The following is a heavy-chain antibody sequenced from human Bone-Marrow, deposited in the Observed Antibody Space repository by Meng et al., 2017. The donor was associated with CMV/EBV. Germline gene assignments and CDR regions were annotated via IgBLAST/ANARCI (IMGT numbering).Heavy chain of an antibody. V-gene: IGHV3-74*01. CDR3: ARDLWGLGDD. D-gene: IGHD3/OR15-3a*01. CDR1: GFTLSNYW. CDR2: ISLDGSST. Sequence: GESLKISCVVSGFTLSNYWMHWVRQAPGKGLVWVSRISLDGSSTNYADSVKGRFTISRDNAKNTVYLQRKSLRVEDTAVYYWARDLWGLGDDWGQGTLVTVSS. J-gene: IGHJ4*02.